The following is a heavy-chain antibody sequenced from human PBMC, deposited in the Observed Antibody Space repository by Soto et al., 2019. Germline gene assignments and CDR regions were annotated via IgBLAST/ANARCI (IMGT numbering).Heavy chain of an antibody. V-gene: IGHV5-51*01. Sequence: GASLKVSCKGSGYSFTSYAIGWVRQLPGKGLGWMGIIYPGDSDTRYSPSFQGQVTISADKSISTAYLQWSSLKASDTAMYYCARQGRFGELLSRYYYYYMDVWGKGTTVNVSS. J-gene: IGHJ6*03. CDR2: IYPGDSDT. D-gene: IGHD3-10*01. CDR1: GYSFTSYA. CDR3: ARQGRFGELLSRYYYYYMDV.